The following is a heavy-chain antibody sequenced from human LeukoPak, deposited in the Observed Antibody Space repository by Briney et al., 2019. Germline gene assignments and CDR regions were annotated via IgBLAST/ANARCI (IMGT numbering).Heavy chain of an antibody. CDR2: IIPIFGTA. CDR1: GGSFSSYD. CDR3: ARDLRRAAAGIDY. V-gene: IGHV1-69*13. J-gene: IGHJ4*02. Sequence: SVKVSFKASGGSFSSYDISWVRQAPGQGLEWMGGIIPIFGTANYAQKVQGRVTITADESKSTAYMELSSLRSEDTAVYHCARDLRRAAAGIDYCGQGTLVTVPS. D-gene: IGHD6-13*01.